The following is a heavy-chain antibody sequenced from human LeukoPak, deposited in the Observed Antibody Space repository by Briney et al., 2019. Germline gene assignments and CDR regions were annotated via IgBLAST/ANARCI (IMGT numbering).Heavy chain of an antibody. J-gene: IGHJ6*02. D-gene: IGHD3-22*01. CDR2: ISYDGSNK. CDR1: GFTFSSYG. V-gene: IGHV3-30*18. CDR3: AKDLSSYYYDSSGYYYGWNYYYGMDV. Sequence: AGGSLRLSCAASGFTFSSYGMHWVRQAPGKGLEWVAVISYDGSNKYYADSVKGRFTISRDNSKNTLYLQMNSLRAEDTAVYYCAKDLSSYYYDSSGYYYGWNYYYGMDVWGQGTTVTVSS.